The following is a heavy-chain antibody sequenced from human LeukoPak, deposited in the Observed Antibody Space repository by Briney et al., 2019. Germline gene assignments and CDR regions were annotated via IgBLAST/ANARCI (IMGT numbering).Heavy chain of an antibody. D-gene: IGHD6-6*01. CDR3: ARDQYRQLFVFDY. Sequence: SSYEMNWVRQAPGKGLEWIGSIHYSGTTFYNPSLKSRVTISIDTSKNQFSLKVTSVTAADTAVYYCARDQYRQLFVFDYWGLGSLVTVSS. CDR1: SSYE. V-gene: IGHV4-39*07. J-gene: IGHJ4*02. CDR2: IHYSGTT.